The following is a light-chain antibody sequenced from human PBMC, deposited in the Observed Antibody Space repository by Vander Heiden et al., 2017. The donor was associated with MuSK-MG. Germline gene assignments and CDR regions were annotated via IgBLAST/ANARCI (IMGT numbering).Light chain of an antibody. CDR3: GSDAGSNNFV. J-gene: IGLJ1*01. CDR1: SSDVGGYNH. V-gene: IGLV2-8*01. Sequence: QSALTQPASVSGSPGQSITISCTGTSSDVGGYNHVSWYQQHPGNAHHLLIYDVSRRPAGVSDRFSGSNSGNTASLTVSGLQEEDEADYYCGSDAGSNNFVFGRGTKVTVL. CDR2: DVS.